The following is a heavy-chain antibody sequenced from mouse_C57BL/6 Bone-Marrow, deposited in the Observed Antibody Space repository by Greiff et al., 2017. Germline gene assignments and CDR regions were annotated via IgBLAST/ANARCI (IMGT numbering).Heavy chain of an antibody. CDR1: GFTFSSYA. CDR2: ISDGGSYT. CDR3: ARVRFDY. V-gene: IGHV5-4*01. J-gene: IGHJ2*01. Sequence: EVQLQESGGGLVKPGGSLKLSCAASGFTFSSYAMSWVRQTPEKRLAWVATISDGGSYTYYPDNVKGRFTISRDNAKNNLYLQMSHLKSEDTAMYYCARVRFDYWGQGTTLTVSS.